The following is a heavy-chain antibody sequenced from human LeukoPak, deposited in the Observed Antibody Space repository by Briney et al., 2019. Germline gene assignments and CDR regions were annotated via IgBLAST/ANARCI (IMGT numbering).Heavy chain of an antibody. Sequence: GSLRLSCAASGFTFSSYAMSWVRQAPGKGLEWVSAISGSGGSTYYADSVKGRFTISRDNSKNTLYLQMNSLRAEDTAVYYCAKDRRRVVVVVAATADDHWGQGTLVTVSS. CDR1: GFTFSSYA. V-gene: IGHV3-23*01. CDR3: AKDRRRVVVVVAATADDH. D-gene: IGHD2-15*01. CDR2: ISGSGGST. J-gene: IGHJ5*02.